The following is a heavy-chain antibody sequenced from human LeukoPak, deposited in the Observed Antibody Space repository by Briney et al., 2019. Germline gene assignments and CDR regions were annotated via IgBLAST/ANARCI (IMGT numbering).Heavy chain of an antibody. CDR3: ARGGYYYGSGSYYRIPSSWFDP. Sequence: PSETLSLTCTVSGGSISSSYWSWIRQPPGKGLEWIGYIYNSGSTNYNPSLKSRVTISVDTSKNQFSLKLSSVTAADTAVYYCARGGYYYGSGSYYRIPSSWFDPWGQGTLVTVSS. CDR1: GGSISSSY. V-gene: IGHV4-59*12. D-gene: IGHD3-10*01. CDR2: IYNSGST. J-gene: IGHJ5*02.